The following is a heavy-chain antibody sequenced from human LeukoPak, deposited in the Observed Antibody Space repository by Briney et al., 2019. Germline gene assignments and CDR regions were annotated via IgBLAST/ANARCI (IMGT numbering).Heavy chain of an antibody. V-gene: IGHV1-46*01. CDR2: INASGGNT. J-gene: IGHJ6*02. CDR1: GYTFTSYY. Sequence: ASVKVSCKASGYTFTSYYIHWVRQAPGQGLEWMGIINASGGNTNYAQKFQGRVTMTRDTSTSTVYMELSSLRFEDTAVYYCARPPSYYYGMDVWGQGTTVTVSS. CDR3: ARPPSYYYGMDV.